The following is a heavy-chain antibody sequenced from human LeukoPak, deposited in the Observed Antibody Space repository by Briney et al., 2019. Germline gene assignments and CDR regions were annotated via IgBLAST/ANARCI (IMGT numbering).Heavy chain of an antibody. D-gene: IGHD3-3*01. CDR2: IYYSGST. CDR1: GGSISSGDYY. CDR3: ARGESYYDFWSGYSYYYYYYYMDV. Sequence: SETLSLTCTVSGGSISSGDYYWSWIRQPPGKGLEWIGYIYYSGSTYYNPSLKSRVTISVDTSKNQFSLKLSSVTAADTAVYYCARGESYYDFWSGYSYYYYYYYMDVWSKGTTVTVSS. V-gene: IGHV4-30-4*08. J-gene: IGHJ6*03.